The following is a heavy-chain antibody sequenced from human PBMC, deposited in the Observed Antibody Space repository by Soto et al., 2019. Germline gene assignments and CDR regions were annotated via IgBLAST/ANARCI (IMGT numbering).Heavy chain of an antibody. CDR1: GFTFSNAW. J-gene: IGHJ1*01. D-gene: IGHD3-3*01. CDR3: TTDDTPGVPEAQH. Sequence: EVQLVESGGGLVKPGGSLRLSCAASGFTFSNAWMNWVRQAPGKGLEWVGRIKSKTDGGTTDYAAPVKGRFTISRDDSKNTLYLQMNSLKTEDTVVYYCTTDDTPGVPEAQHWGQGTLVTVSS. V-gene: IGHV3-15*07. CDR2: IKSKTDGGTT.